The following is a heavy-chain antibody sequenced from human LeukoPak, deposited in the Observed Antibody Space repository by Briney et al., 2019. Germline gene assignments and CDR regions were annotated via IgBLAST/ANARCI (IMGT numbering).Heavy chain of an antibody. Sequence: PGGSLRLSCAASGFTFSSYWMSWVRQAPGKGLEWVANIKQDGSEKYYVDSVKDRFTISRDNAKNSLYLQMNSLRAEDTAVYYCARDEIYSYGYGSYFDYWGQGTLVTVSS. CDR2: IKQDGSEK. D-gene: IGHD5-18*01. J-gene: IGHJ4*02. CDR1: GFTFSSYW. CDR3: ARDEIYSYGYGSYFDY. V-gene: IGHV3-7*01.